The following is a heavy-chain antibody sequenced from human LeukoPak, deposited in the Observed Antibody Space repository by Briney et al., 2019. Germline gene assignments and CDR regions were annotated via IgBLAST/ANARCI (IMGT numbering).Heavy chain of an antibody. CDR1: GGSISSYY. J-gene: IGHJ6*03. CDR3: ARDPHYYYYMDV. CDR2: IYSSGST. Sequence: SETLSLTCTVSGGSISSYYWSWIRQPAGKGLEWVGRIYSSGSTNYNPSLKSRVTMSVDTSKNQFSLKLNSVTAADTAVYYCARDPHYYYYMDVWGKGTTVTVSS. V-gene: IGHV4-4*07.